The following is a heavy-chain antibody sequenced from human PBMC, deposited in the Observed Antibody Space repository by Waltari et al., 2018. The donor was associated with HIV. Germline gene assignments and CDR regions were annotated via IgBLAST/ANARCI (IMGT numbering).Heavy chain of an antibody. Sequence: EVQLSESGGGLVQPGESLRLSCVGSDFNVTTYAMAWVRQTPGRGLHWISSLSRSDLETYYADSVKGRFSVSRDDAENTLHLHMDRLTVDDTALYYCVRVAATASAPFDLWGQGTLVTVSS. D-gene: IGHD3-3*01. V-gene: IGHV3-23*01. J-gene: IGHJ4*02. CDR1: DFNVTTYA. CDR2: LSRSDLET. CDR3: VRVAATASAPFDL.